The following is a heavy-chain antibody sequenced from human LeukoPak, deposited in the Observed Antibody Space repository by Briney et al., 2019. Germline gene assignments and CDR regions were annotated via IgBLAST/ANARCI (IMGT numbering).Heavy chain of an antibody. J-gene: IGHJ4*02. Sequence: SEALSLTCTVSGGSISSSSYYWGWIRQPPGKGLEWIGSIYYSGSTYYNPSLKSRVTISVDTSKNQFSLKLSSVTAADTAVYYCAREGDGYNYWYWGQGTLVTVSS. CDR1: GGSISSSSYY. V-gene: IGHV4-39*07. CDR2: IYYSGST. D-gene: IGHD5-24*01. CDR3: AREGDGYNYWY.